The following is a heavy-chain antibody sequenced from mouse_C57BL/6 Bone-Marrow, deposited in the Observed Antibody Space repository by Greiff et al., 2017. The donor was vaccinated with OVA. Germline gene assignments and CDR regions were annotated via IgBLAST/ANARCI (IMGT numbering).Heavy chain of an antibody. V-gene: IGHV1-81*01. CDR1: GYTFPSYG. CDR3: ARVLRSPFDY. Sequence: QVQLQQSGAELARPGASVKLSCKASGYTFPSYGISWVTQRTGQGLEWIGEIYPRSGNTYYNEKFKGKATLTADKSSSTAYMELRSLTSEDAAVYFCARVLRSPFDYWGQGTTLTVSS. J-gene: IGHJ2*01. D-gene: IGHD1-1*01. CDR2: IYPRSGNT.